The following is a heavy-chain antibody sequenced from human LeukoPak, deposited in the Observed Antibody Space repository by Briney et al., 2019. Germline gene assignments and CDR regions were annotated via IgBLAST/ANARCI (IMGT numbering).Heavy chain of an antibody. J-gene: IGHJ2*01. Sequence: SETLSLTCTVSGGSISSYYWSWIRQPAGKGLEWIGRIYTSGSTNYNPSLKSRVTMSADTSKNQFSLKLSSVTAADTAVYYCARVPGATANWYFDLWGRGTLVTVSS. CDR3: ARVPGATANWYFDL. CDR1: GGSISSYY. CDR2: IYTSGST. D-gene: IGHD3-10*01. V-gene: IGHV4-4*07.